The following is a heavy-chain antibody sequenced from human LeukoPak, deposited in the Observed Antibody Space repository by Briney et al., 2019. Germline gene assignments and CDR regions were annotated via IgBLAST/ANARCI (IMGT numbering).Heavy chain of an antibody. J-gene: IGHJ4*02. CDR2: ISSSGGTT. CDR3: ARVPTTVATAYFDY. V-gene: IGHV3-48*03. D-gene: IGHD4-17*01. Sequence: PGGSLRHSYAASGFTFNTYEMNWVRQTPGKWLEWLSYISSSGGTTYYADSVKGRFTISRDNAKSSLHLQMNNLRAEDTAVYYCARVPTTVATAYFDYWGQGTLVTVSS. CDR1: GFTFNTYE.